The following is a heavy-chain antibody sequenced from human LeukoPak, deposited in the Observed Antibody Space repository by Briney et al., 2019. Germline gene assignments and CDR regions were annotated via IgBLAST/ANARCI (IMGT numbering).Heavy chain of an antibody. CDR3: ARDRSIAAAGTVRSGMDV. Sequence: SVTVSCTASGGTFSSYAISWVRQAPGQGLEWMGGIIPIFGTANYAQKFQGRVTITADESTSTAYMELSSLRSEDTAVYYCARDRSIAAAGTVRSGMDVWGQGTTVTVSS. V-gene: IGHV1-69*13. J-gene: IGHJ6*02. CDR2: IIPIFGTA. CDR1: GGTFSSYA. D-gene: IGHD6-13*01.